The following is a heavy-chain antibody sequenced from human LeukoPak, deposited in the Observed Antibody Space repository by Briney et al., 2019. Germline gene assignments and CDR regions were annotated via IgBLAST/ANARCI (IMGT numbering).Heavy chain of an antibody. J-gene: IGHJ6*03. CDR3: ARTTEGYAGGPGYSYYYYMDV. Sequence: SETLSLTCTVSGGSISSYYWSWIRQPPGKGLEWIGLIHSRGNINYNPSLKSRVTMSVDTSKNQVSLKLRSVTAADTAVYYCARTTEGYAGGPGYSYYYYMDVWGKGTTVTVSS. CDR1: GGSISSYY. CDR2: IHSRGNI. V-gene: IGHV4-4*07. D-gene: IGHD5-12*01.